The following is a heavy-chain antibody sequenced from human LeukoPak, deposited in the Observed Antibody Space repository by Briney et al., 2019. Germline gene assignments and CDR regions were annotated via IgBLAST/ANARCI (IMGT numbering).Heavy chain of an antibody. V-gene: IGHV1-69*04. CDR3: ARDAGSGY. D-gene: IGHD2-15*01. J-gene: IGHJ4*02. Sequence: SVKVSCKASGGTFSSYTISWVRQAPGQGPEWMGRIIPILGIANYAQKFQGRVTITADKSTSTAYMELSSLRSEDTAVYYCARDAGSGYWGQGPLVTVSS. CDR2: IIPILGIA. CDR1: GGTFSSYT.